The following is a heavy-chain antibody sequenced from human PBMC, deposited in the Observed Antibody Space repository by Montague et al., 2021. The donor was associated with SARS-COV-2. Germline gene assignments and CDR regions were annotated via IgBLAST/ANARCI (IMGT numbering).Heavy chain of an antibody. Sequence: SETLSLTCAVYGGSSSVYYWSWLRQSPRSGLEWIAGINHSGTANYNPSLKSRVSISVDTSKNQFTLKLTSVTAADTAMYYCAKEREVVRAARTLVAFDLWGQGTMVTVSS. CDR1: GGSSSVYY. D-gene: IGHD2-2*01. CDR2: INHSGTA. V-gene: IGHV4-34*01. J-gene: IGHJ3*01. CDR3: AKEREVVRAARTLVAFDL.